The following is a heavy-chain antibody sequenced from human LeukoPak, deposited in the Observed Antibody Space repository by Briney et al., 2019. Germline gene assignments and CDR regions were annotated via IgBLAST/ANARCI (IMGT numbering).Heavy chain of an antibody. CDR2: ISSSSSYI. V-gene: IGHV3-21*01. CDR3: ARARYCTNGVCYTPRHNWFDP. Sequence: GGSLRLSCAASGFTFSSYSMNWVRQAPGKGLEWVSSISSSSSYIYYADSVKGRFTISRDNAKNSLYLQMNSLRAEDTAVYYCARARYCTNGVCYTPRHNWFDPWGQGTLVTVSS. J-gene: IGHJ5*02. CDR1: GFTFSSYS. D-gene: IGHD2-8*01.